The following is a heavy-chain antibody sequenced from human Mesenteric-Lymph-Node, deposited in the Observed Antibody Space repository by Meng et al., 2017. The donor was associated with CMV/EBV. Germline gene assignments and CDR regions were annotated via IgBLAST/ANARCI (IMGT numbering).Heavy chain of an antibody. CDR3: TRGSLYCGGDCYPFSDDY. J-gene: IGHJ4*02. Sequence: GESLKISCAASGFMFSNFAMNWVRQAPGKGLEWVGFIRSKAYGGTTEYAASVKGRFTISRDDSKSIAYLQMNSLKTEDTAVYYCTRGSLYCGGDCYPFSDDYWGQGTLVTVSS. CDR2: IRSKAYGGTT. CDR1: GFMFSNFA. V-gene: IGHV3-49*04. D-gene: IGHD2-21*01.